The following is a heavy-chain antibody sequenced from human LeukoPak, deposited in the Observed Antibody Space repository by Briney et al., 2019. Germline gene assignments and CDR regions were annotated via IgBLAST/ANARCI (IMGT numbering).Heavy chain of an antibody. CDR2: IYYSGST. Sequence: PSETLPLTCTVSGGSISSSSYYWGWIRQPPGTGLEWIGSIYYSGSTYYNPSLKSRVTISVDTSKNQFSLKLSSVTAADTAVYYCARDLGWLVAADAFDIWGQGTMVTVSS. CDR1: GGSISSSSYY. J-gene: IGHJ3*02. V-gene: IGHV4-39*07. D-gene: IGHD5-12*01. CDR3: ARDLGWLVAADAFDI.